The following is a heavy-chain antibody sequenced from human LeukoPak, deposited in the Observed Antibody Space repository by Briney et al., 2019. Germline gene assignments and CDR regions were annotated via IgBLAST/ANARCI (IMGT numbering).Heavy chain of an antibody. CDR2: IYPGESET. V-gene: IGHV5-51*01. J-gene: IGHJ3*02. CDR3: ARYLGIAAAGTDSFDI. D-gene: IGHD6-13*01. CDR1: GYSFSNYW. Sequence: GESLKISCKGSGYSFSNYWIGWVRQMPGKGLEWMGIIYPGESETRYSPSVQGQVTISADRSISTAYLQWSSLKASDTAMYYCARYLGIAAAGTDSFDIWGQGTMVTVSS.